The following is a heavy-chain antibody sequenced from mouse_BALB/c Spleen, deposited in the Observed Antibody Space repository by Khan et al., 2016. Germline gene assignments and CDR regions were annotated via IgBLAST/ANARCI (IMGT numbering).Heavy chain of an antibody. V-gene: IGHV3-2*02. CDR2: ITYSGIT. Sequence: EVQLQESGPGLVKPSQSLSLTCTVTGHSITSDSSFPFLRHFPGPHLSWIFYITYSGITIYTPSLPLRISITRDTSKNQFFLQLNSVTTEDTATYYCSTTTPMDYWGQGTSVTVSS. CDR1: GHSITSDSS. D-gene: IGHD1-2*01. CDR3: STTTPMDY. J-gene: IGHJ4*01.